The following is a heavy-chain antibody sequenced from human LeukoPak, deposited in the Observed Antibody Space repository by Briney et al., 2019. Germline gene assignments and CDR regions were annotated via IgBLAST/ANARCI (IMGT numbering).Heavy chain of an antibody. CDR3: AREGGIMITFGGVSEDHYYFDY. D-gene: IGHD3-16*01. J-gene: IGHJ4*02. CDR2: IYYSGST. V-gene: IGHV4-39*07. CDR1: GGSISSSSYY. Sequence: PSETLSLTCTVSGGSISSSSYYWGWIRQPPGKGLEWIGSIYYSGSTYYNPSLKSRVTISVDTSKNQFSLKLSSVTAADTAVYYCAREGGIMITFGGVSEDHYYFDYWGQGTLVTVSS.